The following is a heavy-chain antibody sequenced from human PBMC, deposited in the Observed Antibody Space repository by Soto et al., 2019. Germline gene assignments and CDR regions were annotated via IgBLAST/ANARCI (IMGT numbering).Heavy chain of an antibody. CDR2: ISAYNGNT. J-gene: IGHJ6*03. D-gene: IGHD6-13*01. CDR3: ARDPYSSSWYYYYYMDV. Sequence: QVQLVQSGAEVKKPGASVKVSCKASGYTFTSYGISWVRQAPGQGLEWMGWISAYNGNTNYAQKLQGRVTMTTDTATSTAYMELRSLRSDDTAVYYCARDPYSSSWYYYYYMDVWGKGTTVTVSS. CDR1: GYTFTSYG. V-gene: IGHV1-18*01.